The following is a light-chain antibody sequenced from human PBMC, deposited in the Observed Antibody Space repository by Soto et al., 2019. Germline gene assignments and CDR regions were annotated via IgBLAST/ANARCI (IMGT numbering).Light chain of an antibody. CDR1: QGIRND. CDR2: AAS. Sequence: AIQMTQSPSSLSASVGDRVTITCRASQGIRNDLGWYQQKPGKAPKLLIYAASSLQSGVPSRFSGSGSGTDFTLTISRLQPEDFATYYYLQDYNYPYTFGQGTKLEIK. V-gene: IGKV1-6*01. J-gene: IGKJ2*01. CDR3: LQDYNYPYT.